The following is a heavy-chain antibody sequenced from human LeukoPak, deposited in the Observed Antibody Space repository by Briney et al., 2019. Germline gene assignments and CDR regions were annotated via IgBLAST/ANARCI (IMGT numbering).Heavy chain of an antibody. V-gene: IGHV4-59*01. J-gene: IGHJ4*02. CDR2: IHYTGSI. CDR3: ARNFCTGGSCYINDD. D-gene: IGHD2-15*01. CDR1: GGSISGYF. Sequence: SETLSLNCSVSGGSISGYFWTWIRQSPGKGLEWIGFIHYTGSINYNPSLKSRVTMSVDTSKNQFSLKLTSVTAADSAVYYCARNFCTGGSCYINDDWGQGTLVTV.